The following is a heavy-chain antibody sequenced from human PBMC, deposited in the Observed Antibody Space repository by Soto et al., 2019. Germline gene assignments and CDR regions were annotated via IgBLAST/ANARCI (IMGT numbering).Heavy chain of an antibody. J-gene: IGHJ4*02. CDR1: GGSISSSSYY. V-gene: IGHV4-39*01. CDR3: ARLGRLGSRHSGWSVWGFDY. D-gene: IGHD6-19*01. CDR2: IYYSGST. Sequence: QLQLQESGPGLVKPSETLSLTCTVSGGSISSSSYYWGWIRQPPGKGLEWIGSIYYSGSTYYNPSLKSRVTISVDTSKNQFSLKLSSVTAADTAVYYCARLGRLGSRHSGWSVWGFDYWGQGTLVTVSS.